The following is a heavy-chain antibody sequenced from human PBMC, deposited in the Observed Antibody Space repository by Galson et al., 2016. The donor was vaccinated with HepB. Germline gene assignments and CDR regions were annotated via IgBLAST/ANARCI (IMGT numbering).Heavy chain of an antibody. CDR3: VARDGDTAAY. V-gene: IGHV3-30*03. Sequence: SLRLSCAASGFTFSRYGMHWVRQAPGKGLQWVAVISYDESNKSYGDSVKGRFTISRDNPKNTLYLQMHSLRVEDTAVYYCVARDGDTAAYWGQGTLVTVSS. CDR1: GFTFSRYG. CDR2: ISYDESNK. J-gene: IGHJ4*02. D-gene: IGHD5-24*01.